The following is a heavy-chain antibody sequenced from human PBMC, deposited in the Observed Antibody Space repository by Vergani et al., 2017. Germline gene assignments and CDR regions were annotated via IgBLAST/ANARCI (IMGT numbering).Heavy chain of an antibody. CDR2: IIPIFGTA. V-gene: IGHV1-69*01. Sequence: QVQLEESGPGLVKPSETLSLTCTVSGGSFNTYYWSWVRQAPGQGLEWMGGIIPIFGTANYAQKFQGRVTITADESTSTAYMELSSLRSEDTAVYYCARDLTEVGTILGFYYMDVWGKGTTVTVSS. J-gene: IGHJ6*03. CDR3: ARDLTEVGTILGFYYMDV. CDR1: GGSFNTYY. D-gene: IGHD3-3*01.